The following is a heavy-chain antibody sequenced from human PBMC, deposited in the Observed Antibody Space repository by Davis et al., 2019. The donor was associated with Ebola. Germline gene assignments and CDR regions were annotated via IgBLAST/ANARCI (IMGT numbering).Heavy chain of an antibody. CDR2: ISSSSYI. J-gene: IGHJ6*02. CDR3: ARDLDTGNYYYYGMDV. D-gene: IGHD5-18*01. CDR1: GFTFSSYS. V-gene: IGHV3-21*01. Sequence: GGSLRLSCAASGFTFSSYSMNWVRQAPGKGLEWVSSISSSSYIYYADSVKGRFTISRDNAKNSLYLQMNSLRAEDTAVYYCARDLDTGNYYYYGMDVWGQGTTVTVSS.